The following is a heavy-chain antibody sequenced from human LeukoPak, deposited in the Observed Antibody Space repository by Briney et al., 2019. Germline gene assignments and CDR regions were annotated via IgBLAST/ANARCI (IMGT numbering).Heavy chain of an antibody. CDR2: VCYNGTT. V-gene: IGHV4-59*01. CDR3: ARDEYSPYGMDV. J-gene: IGHJ6*02. Sequence: SETLSLTCSVSGDSISSYFWAWIRQPPGKGLEWIGYVCYNGTTNYNPSLRNRVAISIDTSKNQFSLKLNSATAADTAVYYCARDEYSPYGMDVWGQGTTVTVSS. CDR1: GDSISSYF. D-gene: IGHD6-6*01.